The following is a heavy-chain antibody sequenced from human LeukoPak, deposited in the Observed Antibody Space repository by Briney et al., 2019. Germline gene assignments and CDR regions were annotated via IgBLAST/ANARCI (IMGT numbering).Heavy chain of an antibody. CDR3: ARDSSIAARPDGLAPYYFDY. D-gene: IGHD6-6*01. Sequence: ASVKVSCKASGYTFTSYGISWVRQAPGQGLEWMGWISAYNGNTNYAQKLQGRVTMTTDTSTSTAYMELRSLRSVDTAVYYCARDSSIAARPDGLAPYYFDYWGQGTLVTVSS. J-gene: IGHJ4*02. CDR2: ISAYNGNT. CDR1: GYTFTSYG. V-gene: IGHV1-18*01.